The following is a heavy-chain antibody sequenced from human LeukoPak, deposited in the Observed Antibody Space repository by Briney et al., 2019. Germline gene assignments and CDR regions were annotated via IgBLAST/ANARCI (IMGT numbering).Heavy chain of an antibody. CDR2: INPNSGGT. J-gene: IGHJ4*02. CDR1: GYTFTGYY. CDR3: AGTSYYSGSYSDY. V-gene: IGHV1-2*02. Sequence: GASVKVSCKASGYTFTGYYMHWVRQAPGQGLEWMGWINPNSGGTNYAQKFQGRVTMTRDTSISTAYMELSRLRSDDTAVYYCAGTSYYSGSYSDYWCQGTLVTVSS. D-gene: IGHD1-26*01.